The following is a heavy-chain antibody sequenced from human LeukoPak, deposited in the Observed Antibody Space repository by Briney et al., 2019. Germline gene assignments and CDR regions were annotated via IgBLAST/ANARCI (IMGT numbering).Heavy chain of an antibody. CDR3: ARDGIVVVTERYYYYMDV. Sequence: PGGSLRLSCAASRFTFRNYAMHWVRQAPGKGLEWVAVISSDGTNKDYADSVKGRFSISRDNSKNTLYLQMNSLRAEDTAVYYCARDGIVVVTERYYYYMDVWGKGTTVTVSS. V-gene: IGHV3-30*04. CDR2: ISSDGTNK. J-gene: IGHJ6*03. D-gene: IGHD2-21*02. CDR1: RFTFRNYA.